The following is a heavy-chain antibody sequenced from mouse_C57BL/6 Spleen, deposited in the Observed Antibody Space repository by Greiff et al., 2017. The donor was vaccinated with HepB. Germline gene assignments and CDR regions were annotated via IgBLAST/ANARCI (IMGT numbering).Heavy chain of an antibody. D-gene: IGHD2-2*01. Sequence: EVQLQQSGPELVKPGASVKISCKASGYTFTDYYMNWVKQSHGKSLEWIGDINPNNGGTSYNQKFKGKATLTVDKSSSTAYMELRSLTSEDSAVYYCARCGDPYGFFDYWGQGTTLTVSS. J-gene: IGHJ2*01. CDR2: INPNNGGT. CDR1: GYTFTDYY. V-gene: IGHV1-26*01. CDR3: ARCGDPYGFFDY.